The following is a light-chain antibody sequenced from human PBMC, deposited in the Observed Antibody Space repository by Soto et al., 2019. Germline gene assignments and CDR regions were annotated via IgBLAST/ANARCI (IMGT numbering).Light chain of an antibody. J-gene: IGLJ2*01. CDR1: GSDVGGYNY. V-gene: IGLV2-14*01. CDR3: SSYTSSSTRAVV. CDR2: NVS. Sequence: QSALTQPASVSGSPGQSITISCTGTGSDVGGYNYVSWYQQHPGKAPKLMIYNVSNRPSGVSNRFSGSKSGNTASMTISGLQAEDEAEYYCSSYTSSSTRAVVFGGGTKVTVL.